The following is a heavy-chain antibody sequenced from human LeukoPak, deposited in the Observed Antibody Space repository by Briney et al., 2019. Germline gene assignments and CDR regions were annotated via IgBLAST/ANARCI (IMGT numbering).Heavy chain of an antibody. Sequence: PSETLSLTCTVSGGSISSSSYYWGWIRQPPGKGLEWIGSIYYSGSTYYNPSLKSRVTISVDTSKNQFSLKLSSVTAADTAVYYCARDEVVPGSMDYFDYWGQGTLVTVSS. D-gene: IGHD3-10*01. J-gene: IGHJ4*02. CDR3: ARDEVVPGSMDYFDY. CDR2: IYYSGST. CDR1: GGSISSSSYY. V-gene: IGHV4-39*07.